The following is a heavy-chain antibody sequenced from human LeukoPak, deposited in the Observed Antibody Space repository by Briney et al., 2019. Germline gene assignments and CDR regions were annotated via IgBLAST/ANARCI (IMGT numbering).Heavy chain of an antibody. CDR2: INPNSGGT. D-gene: IGHD3-10*01. CDR3: ARGRGPITMVRAGKNWFDP. Sequence: ASVKVSCKASGYTFTGYYIHWVRQAPGQGLEWMGWINPNSGGTNYAQKFQGRVTMTRDTSISTAYMELSRLRSDDTAVYYCARGRGPITMVRAGKNWFDPWGQGTLVTVSS. J-gene: IGHJ5*02. CDR1: GYTFTGYY. V-gene: IGHV1-2*02.